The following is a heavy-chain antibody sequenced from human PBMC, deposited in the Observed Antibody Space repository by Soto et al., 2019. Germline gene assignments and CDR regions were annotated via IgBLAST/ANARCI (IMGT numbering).Heavy chain of an antibody. CDR3: ARGGVQPVDY. D-gene: IGHD6-13*01. CDR2: ISADGGTT. CDR1: GFTFSNYW. Sequence: EVQLVESGGGLVQPGGSPRLSCAASGFTFSNYWMHWVRQVPGKGLVWVSDISADGGTTRYADSVKGRFTISRDNAKHTLDLEMNSLSAEDTAVYFCARGGVQPVDYWGHGTLVTVSS. J-gene: IGHJ4*01. V-gene: IGHV3-74*01.